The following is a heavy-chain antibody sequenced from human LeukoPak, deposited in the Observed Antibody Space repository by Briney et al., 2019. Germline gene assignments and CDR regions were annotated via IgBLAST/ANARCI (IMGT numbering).Heavy chain of an antibody. CDR3: GASPSATGAERYY. CDR2: IYPTDSDA. D-gene: IGHD3-9*01. Sequence: GESLKISCKGSGYTFSTYWIGWVRQMPGKGLEWMGVIYPTDSDAKYSPSFRGQVSISVDKSISTVYLQWNSLKDSDSAMYYCGASPSATGAERYYWGQGTLVTVSS. CDR1: GYTFSTYW. V-gene: IGHV5-51*01. J-gene: IGHJ4*02.